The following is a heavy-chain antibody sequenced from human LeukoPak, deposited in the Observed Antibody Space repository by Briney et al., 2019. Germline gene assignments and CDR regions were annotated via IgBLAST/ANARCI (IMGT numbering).Heavy chain of an antibody. CDR2: INPDGGVT. V-gene: IGHV1-2*02. J-gene: IGHJ6*03. D-gene: IGHD2-8*01. CDR3: ARGPNHYYYMDF. CDR1: GYSFTGYY. Sequence: RASVKVSCKASGYSFTGYYIHWVRQAPGQGLEWMGWINPDGGVTKSAQKFQGRVTMTRDKSINTVYMELSGLTSDDTALYYCARGPNHYYYMDFWGRGTTVSVSS.